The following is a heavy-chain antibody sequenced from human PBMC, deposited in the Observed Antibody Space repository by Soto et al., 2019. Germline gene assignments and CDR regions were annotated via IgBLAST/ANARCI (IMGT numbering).Heavy chain of an antibody. CDR3: ARLGARAIDP. D-gene: IGHD3-16*01. CDR1: GGSFSGYY. J-gene: IGHJ5*02. Sequence: PSETLSLTCAVYGGSFSGYYWNWIRQPPGKGLEWIGEINHSGSTKYSPSLKGRLTISVDTSKNQFSLNLASVTAADTAVYYCARLGARAIDPWGQGTLVTVSS. V-gene: IGHV4-34*01. CDR2: INHSGST.